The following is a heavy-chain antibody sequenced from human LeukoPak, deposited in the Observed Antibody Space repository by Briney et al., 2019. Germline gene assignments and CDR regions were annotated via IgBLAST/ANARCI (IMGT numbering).Heavy chain of an antibody. J-gene: IGHJ4*02. CDR1: GGSFSGYY. CDR3: ARYPPSDS. Sequence: SETLSLTCAVYGGSFSGYYWSWIRQPPGKGLEWIGEINHSGSTNYNPSLKSRVTISVDTSKNQFSLKLSSVTAADTAVYYCARYPPSDSWGQGTLVTVSS. CDR2: INHSGST. V-gene: IGHV4-34*01.